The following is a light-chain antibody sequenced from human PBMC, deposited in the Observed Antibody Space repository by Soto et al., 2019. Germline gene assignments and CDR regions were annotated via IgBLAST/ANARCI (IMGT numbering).Light chain of an antibody. J-gene: IGKJ4*01. Sequence: DIQMTQSPSSVSAFVGDTVTISCRASQGISSWLAWYQQKPGKAPKLLIYAASSLQGGVPSRFSGSASGRDFTLTISSLQPEDSATYFCQQANSFPQTFGGGTKVEIK. CDR1: QGISSW. V-gene: IGKV1-12*01. CDR2: AAS. CDR3: QQANSFPQT.